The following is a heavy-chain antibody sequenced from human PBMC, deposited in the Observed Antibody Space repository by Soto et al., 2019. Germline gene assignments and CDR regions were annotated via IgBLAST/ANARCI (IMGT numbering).Heavy chain of an antibody. CDR2: ISTYTGNT. J-gene: IGHJ6*01. CDR3: ARGNYNGSGRPSTGGMDV. V-gene: IGHV1-18*01. CDR1: GYTFTNYD. D-gene: IGHD3-10*01. Sequence: QVHLVQSGAEVKKPGASVKVSCKASGYTFTNYDINWVRQAPGQGLEWMGWISTYTGNTNYAQKLQGTISMNTDTPTSAADMELRSQRSDDTAVYYSARGNYNGSGRPSTGGMDVCGRGTT.